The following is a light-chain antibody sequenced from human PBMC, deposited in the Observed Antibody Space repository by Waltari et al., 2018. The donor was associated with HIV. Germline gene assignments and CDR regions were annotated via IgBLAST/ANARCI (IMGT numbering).Light chain of an antibody. J-gene: IGLJ2*01. V-gene: IGLV3-1*01. CDR1: TTGSKY. Sequence: SYQLTQPPAMSVATGTAASVTGSGDTTGSKYACWYQQKPGQSPVLVIYNDSKRPSGTPARFSGSHLGTKATLTLGGTQAIDEADYYCLASYSGNVVFGGGTKLTVL. CDR2: NDS. CDR3: LASYSGNVV.